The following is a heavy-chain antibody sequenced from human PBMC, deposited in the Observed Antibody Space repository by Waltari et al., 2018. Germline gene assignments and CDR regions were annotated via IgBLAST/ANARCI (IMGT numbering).Heavy chain of an antibody. V-gene: IGHV3-23*01. CDR2: SRASADNT. CDR1: GFTFSSYD. Sequence: EVQLLESGGGLVQPGGSLRLSCAASGFTFSSYDMSWVRQAPGKGLEWVSNSRASADNTYYADSVKGRFTTSRDNSKNTLYLQMNSLRAEDTAVYFCAIQSLSSGNYEWGQGTLVTVSS. J-gene: IGHJ4*02. CDR3: AIQSLSSGNYE. D-gene: IGHD1-26*01.